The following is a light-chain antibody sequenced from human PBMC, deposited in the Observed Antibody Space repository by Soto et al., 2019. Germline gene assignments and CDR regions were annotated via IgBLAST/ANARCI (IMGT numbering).Light chain of an antibody. Sequence: DLQMTQSPSSVSASVGDRVTITCRASQDILSWLAWYQQKPGEAPRLLIYASSNLQSGVPSRFSGSGSGTDFTLTISSLQPEDFATYYCQQANSFPITFGPGIRLDIK. V-gene: IGKV1-12*01. CDR3: QQANSFPIT. CDR1: QDILSW. J-gene: IGKJ3*01. CDR2: ASS.